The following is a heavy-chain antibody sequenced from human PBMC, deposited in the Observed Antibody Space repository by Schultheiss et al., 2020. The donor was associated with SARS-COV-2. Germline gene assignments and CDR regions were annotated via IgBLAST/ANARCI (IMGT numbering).Heavy chain of an antibody. CDR2: IYYSGST. CDR1: GFTFSDYY. CDR3: ARGGVVTGTSH. V-gene: IGHV4-59*12. J-gene: IGHJ4*02. Sequence: ESLKISCAASGFTFSDYYMSWIRQAPGKGLEWIGYIYYSGSTYYNPSLKSRVTISVDTSKNQFSLKLSSVTAADTAVYYCARGGVVTGTSHWGQGTLVTVSS. D-gene: IGHD1-20*01.